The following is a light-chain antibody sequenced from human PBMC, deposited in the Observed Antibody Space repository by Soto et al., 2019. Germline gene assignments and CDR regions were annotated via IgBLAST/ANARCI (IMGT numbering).Light chain of an antibody. CDR3: NSFRVSHLYV. CDR1: STDVGGYNA. J-gene: IGLJ1*01. Sequence: QSLLSEPASVSVSPGQTITISCAGTSTDVGGYNAVSWYQHHPGKAPKLIIYEVTHRPSGVSDRFSASKSGNTASLTISGLQAEDEADYYCNSFRVSHLYVFGPGTKVTVL. V-gene: IGLV2-14*01. CDR2: EVT.